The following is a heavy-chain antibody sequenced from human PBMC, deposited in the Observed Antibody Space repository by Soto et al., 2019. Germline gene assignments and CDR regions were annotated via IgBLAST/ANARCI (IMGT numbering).Heavy chain of an antibody. CDR1: TFSMYS. D-gene: IGHD1-26*01. V-gene: IGHV3-21*01. CDR2: ISSGGAYI. CDR3: TRDQGGSYDSWFDP. Sequence: EVQVVESGGGLVQPGGSLRLSCNFTFSMYSMDWVRQALGKGLEWVASISSGGAYIKYADSVKGRFTISRDNAKNSVSLQMNSLRVDDTAVYFCTRDQGGSYDSWFDPWGQGTLVTVSS. J-gene: IGHJ5*02.